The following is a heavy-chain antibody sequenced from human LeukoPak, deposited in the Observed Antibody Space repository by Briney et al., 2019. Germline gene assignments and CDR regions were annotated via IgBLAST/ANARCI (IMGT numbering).Heavy chain of an antibody. Sequence: ASVKVSCKASGYTFTGYYIHWVRQAPGQGLEWMGWIYPNSGGTKYAQNFQGRVTVTRDTSISTAYMELSSLTSDDTAVYYCARERIVVVTLSDAVDIWGQGTMVTVSS. CDR2: IYPNSGGT. CDR1: GYTFTGYY. CDR3: ARERIVVVTLSDAVDI. V-gene: IGHV1-2*02. J-gene: IGHJ3*02. D-gene: IGHD2-21*02.